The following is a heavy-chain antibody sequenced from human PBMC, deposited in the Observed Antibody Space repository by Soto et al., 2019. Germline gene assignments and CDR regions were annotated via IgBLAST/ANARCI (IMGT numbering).Heavy chain of an antibody. CDR3: ARWDNWNYVDY. CDR1: GYTFSTYG. D-gene: IGHD1-20*01. CDR2: ISAYNGNT. J-gene: IGHJ4*02. Sequence: ASVKVSCKASGYTFSTYGINWVRQAPGQGLEWMGWISAYNGNTNNAQNFQGRVTMTTDTSTSTAYMELRSLRSDDTAVYYCARWDNWNYVDYWGQGTLVTVSS. V-gene: IGHV1-18*01.